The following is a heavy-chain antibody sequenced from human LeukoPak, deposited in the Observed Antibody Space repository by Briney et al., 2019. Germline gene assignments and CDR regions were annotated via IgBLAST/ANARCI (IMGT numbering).Heavy chain of an antibody. Sequence: PGGSLRLSCAASGFTFSNYGMSWVRQAPGKGLQWVSAISGSGSSADYADSVKGRFTISRDNSKNTLYLQMTSLRAEDTALYYCATTLRFLEWPKVTFHYWGQGTLVTVSS. CDR1: GFTFSNYG. J-gene: IGHJ4*02. V-gene: IGHV3-23*01. CDR3: ATTLRFLEWPKVTFHY. CDR2: ISGSGSSA. D-gene: IGHD3-3*01.